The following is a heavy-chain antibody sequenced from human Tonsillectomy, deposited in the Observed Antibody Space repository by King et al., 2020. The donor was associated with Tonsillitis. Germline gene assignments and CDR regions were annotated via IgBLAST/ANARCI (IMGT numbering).Heavy chain of an antibody. CDR1: GYIFSNYG. V-gene: IGHV1-18*01. CDR2: VSPYNDNT. Sequence: QLVQSGGEVKKPGASVKISCKTSGYIFSNYGITWVRQAPGQGLEWMGWVSPYNDNTYYGQKVQGRVTMTTDTSTSTAHMELRSLRSDDTAVYYCARAGVDTDEDNFYYMDV. D-gene: IGHD5-18*01. CDR3: ARAGVDTDEDNFYYMDV. J-gene: IGHJ6*03.